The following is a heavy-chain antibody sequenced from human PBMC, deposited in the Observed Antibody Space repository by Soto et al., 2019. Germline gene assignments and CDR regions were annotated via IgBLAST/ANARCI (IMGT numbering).Heavy chain of an antibody. V-gene: IGHV4-59*08. CDR2: IYYSGST. Sequence: TLSLTCTGSGGSKIRYYWSSIRQPPGKGLEWIGYIYYSGSTNYNPSLKSRVTISVDTSKNQFSLKLSSVTAADTAVYYCASEGAVDGTGWFDPWGQGTLVTVSS. J-gene: IGHJ5*02. CDR3: ASEGAVDGTGWFDP. D-gene: IGHD6-19*01. CDR1: GGSKIRYY.